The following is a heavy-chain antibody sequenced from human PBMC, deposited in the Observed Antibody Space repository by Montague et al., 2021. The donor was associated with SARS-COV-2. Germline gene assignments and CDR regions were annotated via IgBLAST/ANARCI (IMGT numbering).Heavy chain of an antibody. V-gene: IGHV3-48*03. Sequence: SLRLSCAASGFTFSSYGMNWVRQAPGKGLEWVSYISSSGSTIYYADSVKGRFTISRDNAKNSLYLQMNSLRAEDTAVYYCARDQQLGWGGMDAWGQGTTVTVSS. CDR2: ISSSGSTI. CDR3: ARDQQLGWGGMDA. CDR1: GFTFSSYG. D-gene: IGHD6-13*01. J-gene: IGHJ6*02.